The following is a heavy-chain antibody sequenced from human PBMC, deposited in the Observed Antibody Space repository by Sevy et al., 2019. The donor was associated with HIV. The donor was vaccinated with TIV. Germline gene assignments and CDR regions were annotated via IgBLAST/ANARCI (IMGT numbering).Heavy chain of an antibody. CDR3: IRGTSGNFGY. Sequence: GGSLRLSCVVSGFTFSSDWMHWVRQAPGKGLVWVSRINSDGSRTNYADSVKGRFTISRDSAKNTLFLQMNSLRAEDTAVYYCIRGTSGNFGYWGQGTLVTVSS. D-gene: IGHD1-26*01. V-gene: IGHV3-74*01. CDR2: INSDGSRT. J-gene: IGHJ4*02. CDR1: GFTFSSDW.